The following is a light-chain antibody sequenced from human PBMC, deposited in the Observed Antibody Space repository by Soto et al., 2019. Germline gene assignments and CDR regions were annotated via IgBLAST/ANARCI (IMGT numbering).Light chain of an antibody. J-gene: IGLJ3*02. Sequence: QSVLTQPASVSGSPGQSITISCTGTSSDVGGYNYVSWYQQHPGKAPKLMIYDVSNRPSGVSNRFSGSKSGKTASLTISGLQAEDEADYYCRSYTSSSTLGFGGGTKLTVL. V-gene: IGLV2-14*01. CDR2: DVS. CDR1: SSDVGGYNY. CDR3: RSYTSSSTLG.